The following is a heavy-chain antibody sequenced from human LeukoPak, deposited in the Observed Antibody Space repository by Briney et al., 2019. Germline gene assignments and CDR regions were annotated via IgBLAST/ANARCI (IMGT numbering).Heavy chain of an antibody. CDR3: ARGRVSSSTWYSTYYYXFYMDV. V-gene: IGHV4-59*01. J-gene: IGHJ6*03. CDR1: DDSITMYY. Sequence: SETLSLTCSVSDDSITMYYWTWIRQPPGKGLEWIGYVDHTGSTNFNPSLNGRVSISRDTTKNLFSLRLRSVTAADTAVYFCARGRVSSSTWYSTYYYXFYMDVXXXGTTVTVSS. CDR2: VDHTGST. D-gene: IGHD1-1*01.